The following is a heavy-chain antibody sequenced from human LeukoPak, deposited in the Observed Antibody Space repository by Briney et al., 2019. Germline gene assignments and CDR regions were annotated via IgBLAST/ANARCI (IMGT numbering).Heavy chain of an antibody. Sequence: SDTLSLTCAVYGGSFSGYYWSWIRQPPGKGLEWIGEIKHSGSTNYTPSLKSRVTISVDTSKNQFSLKLSSVTAADTAVYYQARIAIRYFDWQSYYYGMDVWGQGTTVTVSS. CDR2: IKHSGST. CDR1: GGSFSGYY. D-gene: IGHD3-9*01. J-gene: IGHJ6*02. CDR3: ARIAIRYFDWQSYYYGMDV. V-gene: IGHV4-34*01.